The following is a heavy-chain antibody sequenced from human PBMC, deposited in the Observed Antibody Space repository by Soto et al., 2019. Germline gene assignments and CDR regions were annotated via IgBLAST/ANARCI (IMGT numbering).Heavy chain of an antibody. V-gene: IGHV3-23*01. Sequence: PGGSLRLSCAASGFPFGGYTMSWVRQAPGKGLEWVSAIRDGGESTYYADSVKGRFTISRDNSKNTMYLQLNSLRPEDTAVYFRVKDGWENWGQGTLVTVSS. CDR1: GFPFGGYT. CDR2: IRDGGEST. CDR3: VKDGWEN. J-gene: IGHJ4*02. D-gene: IGHD6-19*01.